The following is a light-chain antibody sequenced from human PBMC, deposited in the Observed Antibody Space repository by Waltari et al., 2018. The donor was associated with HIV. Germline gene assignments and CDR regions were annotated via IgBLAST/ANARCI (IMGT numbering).Light chain of an antibody. V-gene: IGLV1-51*01. CDR2: DNN. J-gene: IGLJ2*01. CDR1: SSNIGNNY. CDR3: GTWDSSLSAGGV. Sequence: QSVLTQPPSVSAAPGQKVTISCSGSSSNIGNNYVSWSQQLPGTAPKLLIYDNNTRPSGIPDRFSGSKSGTSATLGITGLQTGDEADYYCGTWDSSLSAGGVFGGGTKLTVL.